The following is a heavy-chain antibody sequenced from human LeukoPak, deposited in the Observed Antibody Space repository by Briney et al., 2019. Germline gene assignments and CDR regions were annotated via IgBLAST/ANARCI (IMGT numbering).Heavy chain of an antibody. CDR1: GFTFSNYA. Sequence: PGGSLRLSCAASGFTFSNYAMSWVRQAPGKGLEWVSGISGSGGSIYYADSVKGRFIISRDNSKNTLYLQMNSLRTEDTAVYYCAQQVGYCSSGSCYFTYWGQGTLVTVSS. CDR3: AQQVGYCSSGSCYFTY. CDR2: ISGSGGSI. J-gene: IGHJ1*01. V-gene: IGHV3-23*01. D-gene: IGHD2-15*01.